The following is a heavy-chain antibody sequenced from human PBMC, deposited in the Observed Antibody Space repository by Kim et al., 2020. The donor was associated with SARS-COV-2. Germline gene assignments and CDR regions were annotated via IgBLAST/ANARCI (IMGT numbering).Heavy chain of an antibody. CDR2: IYHSGST. Sequence: SETLSLTCAVSGGSITSSNWWSWVRQPPGKGLEWIGEIYHSGSTNYNPSLKSRVTISVDKSKNQISLKLSSVTAADTAVYYCARSVRLISAAAAKTSVYYYYGMDVGGQGTTVTVSS. CDR1: GGSITSSNW. D-gene: IGHD6-13*01. CDR3: ARSVRLISAAAAKTSVYYYYGMDV. J-gene: IGHJ6*02. V-gene: IGHV4-4*02.